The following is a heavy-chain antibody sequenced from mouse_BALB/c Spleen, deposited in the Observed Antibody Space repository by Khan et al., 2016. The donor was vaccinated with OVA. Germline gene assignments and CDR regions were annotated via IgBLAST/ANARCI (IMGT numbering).Heavy chain of an antibody. J-gene: IGHJ3*01. V-gene: IGHV5-9*03. CDR2: ISSGGDNT. CDR3: ARSNYGNFAY. Sequence: EVELVESGGGLVKPGGSLKLSCAASGFTFSSYTMSWIRQTPEKRLEWVATISSGGDNTYYPDSVKGRFTISRDNAKNNLYLQMSSLRSEDTALYYYARSNYGNFAYWGQGTLVTVSA. CDR1: GFTFSSYT. D-gene: IGHD2-1*01.